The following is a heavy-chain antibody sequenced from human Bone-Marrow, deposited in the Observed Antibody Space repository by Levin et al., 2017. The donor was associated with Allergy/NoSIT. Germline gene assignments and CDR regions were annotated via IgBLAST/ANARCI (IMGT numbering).Heavy chain of an antibody. CDR3: ARGFWSGYYTWGLDY. J-gene: IGHJ4*02. Sequence: MSSETLSLTCGVYGGSFSDYYWSWIRQPPGKGLEWIGEINHSGSTNYNPSLTSRATISVDTSKNQVSLKLNSVAAADTAVYYCARGFWSGYYTWGLDYWGQGTLVTVSS. CDR2: INHSGST. D-gene: IGHD3-3*01. V-gene: IGHV4-34*01. CDR1: GGSFSDYY.